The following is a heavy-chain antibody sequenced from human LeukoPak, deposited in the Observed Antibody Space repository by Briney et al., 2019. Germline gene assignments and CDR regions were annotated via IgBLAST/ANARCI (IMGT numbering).Heavy chain of an antibody. J-gene: IGHJ4*02. CDR3: ANEVRPNDY. V-gene: IGHV3-23*01. D-gene: IGHD6-6*01. CDR1: GFTFSSHA. CDR2: IDISGGST. Sequence: PGGSLRLSCATSGFTFSSHAMCWVRQAPGKGLEWVSSIDISGGSTYYADSVDGRFTISRDNAKNPLYLQMNSLRVEDTALYYCANEVRPNDYWGQGTLVTV.